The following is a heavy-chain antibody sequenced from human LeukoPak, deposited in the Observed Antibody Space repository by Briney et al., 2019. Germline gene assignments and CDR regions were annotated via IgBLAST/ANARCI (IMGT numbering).Heavy chain of an antibody. CDR1: GYTFTSYG. J-gene: IGHJ4*02. CDR3: ARADRNSYYYDSSGYYPDY. D-gene: IGHD3-22*01. CDR2: ISAYNGNT. Sequence: ASVKVSCKASGYTFTSYGISWVRQAPGQGLEWMGRISAYNGNTNYAQKLQGRVTMTTDTSTSTAYMELRSLRSDDTAVYYCARADRNSYYYDSSGYYPDYWGQGTLVTVSS. V-gene: IGHV1-18*01.